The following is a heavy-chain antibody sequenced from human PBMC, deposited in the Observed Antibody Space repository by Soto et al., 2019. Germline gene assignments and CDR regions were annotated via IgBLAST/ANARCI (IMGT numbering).Heavy chain of an antibody. D-gene: IGHD3-16*01. CDR1: GFSLSTNGVG. CDR3: VHRYDYGEMGF. Sequence: QITLKESGPTLVRPTQTLTLTCTFSGFSLSTNGVGVGWIRQPPGKALEWLAIIYWDGNKRYSPSLQSRLTISKDSSRNQVVLRMTNMDPVDTATYYCVHRYDYGEMGFCGPGTLVTVFS. V-gene: IGHV2-5*02. J-gene: IGHJ4*02. CDR2: IYWDGNK.